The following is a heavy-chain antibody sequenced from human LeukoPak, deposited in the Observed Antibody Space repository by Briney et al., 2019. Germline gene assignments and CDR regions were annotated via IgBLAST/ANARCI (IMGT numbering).Heavy chain of an antibody. J-gene: IGHJ6*03. CDR2: IYFSGKT. CDR1: GGSINRSGYY. CDR3: AREVVTGASGYYYYMDV. D-gene: IGHD3-9*01. V-gene: IGHV4-39*02. Sequence: SETLSLTCSVSGGSINRSGYYWGWIRQPPGKGLEWIGNIYFSGKTYYNPSLQSRVTISVDTSKNQFSLKVTSVTAADTAVYYCAREVVTGASGYYYYMDVWGKRTTVTVSS.